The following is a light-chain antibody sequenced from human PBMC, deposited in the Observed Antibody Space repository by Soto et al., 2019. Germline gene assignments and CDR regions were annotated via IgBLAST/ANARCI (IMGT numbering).Light chain of an antibody. Sequence: DIQMSQSPSTLFAPVGDRVTIPCRASQSLSSRVAWYQQKPAKTPKLLIYDASSLEREVPSRSRGSASGSKFTLSLSSLQPEDFATYYCQQYNSYWTFGQGTKV. CDR2: DAS. CDR3: QQYNSYWT. CDR1: QSLSSR. V-gene: IGKV1-5*01. J-gene: IGKJ1*01.